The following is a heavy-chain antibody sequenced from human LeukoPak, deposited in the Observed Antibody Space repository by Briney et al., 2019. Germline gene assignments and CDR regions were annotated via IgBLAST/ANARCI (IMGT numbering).Heavy chain of an antibody. Sequence: SETLSLTCPVSGGSINTYYWSWIRQPAGKGLEWVGRIYTSGSTNYNPSLKSRVTMSVDTSKNHFSLKLTSVTAADTAVYYCARGYTSTSSTPVYWGQGTLVTVSS. D-gene: IGHD6-6*01. CDR2: IYTSGST. CDR3: ARGYTSTSSTPVY. J-gene: IGHJ4*02. CDR1: GGSINTYY. V-gene: IGHV4-4*07.